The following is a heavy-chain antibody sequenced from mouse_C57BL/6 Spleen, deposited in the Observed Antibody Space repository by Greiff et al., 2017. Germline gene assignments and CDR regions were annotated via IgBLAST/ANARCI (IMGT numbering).Heavy chain of an antibody. V-gene: IGHV1-53*01. CDR1: GYTFTSYW. CDR3: ARPITTVVAPYAMDY. CDR2: INPSNGGT. Sequence: QVQLQQPGTELVQPGASVKLSCKASGYTFTSYWMHWVKQRPGQGLAWIGNINPSNGGTNYNEKFKSKATLTVDKSSSTAYMQLSSLTSEDSAVYYCARPITTVVAPYAMDYWGQGTSVTVSS. J-gene: IGHJ4*01. D-gene: IGHD1-1*01.